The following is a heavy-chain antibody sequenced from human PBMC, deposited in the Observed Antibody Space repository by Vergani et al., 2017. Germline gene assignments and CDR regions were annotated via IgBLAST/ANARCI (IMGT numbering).Heavy chain of an antibody. V-gene: IGHV1-2*02. CDR1: GYTFTGYY. CDR3: ARVGDDYGDNDAFDI. CDR2: INPNSGGT. Sequence: QVQLVQSGAEVKKPGASVKVSCKASGYTFTGYYMHWVRQAPGQGLEWMGWINPNSGGTNYAQKFQGRVTMTRDTSISTAYMELSRPRSDDTAVYYCARVGDDYGDNDAFDIWGQGTMVTVSS. D-gene: IGHD4-17*01. J-gene: IGHJ3*02.